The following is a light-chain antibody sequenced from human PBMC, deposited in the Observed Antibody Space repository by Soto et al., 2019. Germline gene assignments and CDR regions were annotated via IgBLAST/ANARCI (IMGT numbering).Light chain of an antibody. Sequence: ETVLTQSPATLSLSPGERATLSCRASESVGSFLAWYRQKPGQAHRLLIFDASNRATGIPVRFSGSGSETDFTLTISSLEPEDFAVYYCQQRSSWPPTFGQGTRLEIK. J-gene: IGKJ5*01. V-gene: IGKV3-11*01. CDR3: QQRSSWPPT. CDR2: DAS. CDR1: ESVGSF.